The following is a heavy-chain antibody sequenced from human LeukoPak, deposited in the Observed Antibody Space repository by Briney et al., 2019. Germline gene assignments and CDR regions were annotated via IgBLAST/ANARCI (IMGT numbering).Heavy chain of an antibody. Sequence: PGGSLRLSCAASGLTFSTYWMAWVRQAPGKGLEWVANIHPEGRTKFYVDSVKGRFTISRDNAKNSLYLQMNSLTDEDTALYYCSSSHDSSGNDWGQGTLVTVSS. D-gene: IGHD6-19*01. CDR1: GLTFSTYW. J-gene: IGHJ4*02. CDR2: IHPEGRTK. V-gene: IGHV3-7*01. CDR3: SSSHDSSGND.